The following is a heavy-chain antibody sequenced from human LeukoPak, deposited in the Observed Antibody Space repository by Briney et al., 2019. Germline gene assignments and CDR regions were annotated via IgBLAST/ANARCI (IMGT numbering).Heavy chain of an antibody. V-gene: IGHV4-59*08. CDR1: GGSISSYY. J-gene: IGHJ4*02. CDR2: IYYSGST. CDR3: ARRGGGYSYELDY. Sequence: SETLSLTCTVSGGSISSYYWSWIRQPPGEGLEWIGYIYYSGSTNYNPSLKSRVTISVDTSKNQFSLKLSSVTAADTAVYYCARRGGGYSYELDYWGQGTLVTVSS. D-gene: IGHD5-18*01.